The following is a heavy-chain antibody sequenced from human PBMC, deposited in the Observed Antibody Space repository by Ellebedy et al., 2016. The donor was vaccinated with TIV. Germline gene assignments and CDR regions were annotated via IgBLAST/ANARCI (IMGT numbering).Heavy chain of an antibody. D-gene: IGHD2-21*01. Sequence: ASVKVSXXASGYTFTSYGISWVRQAPGQGLEWMGWINPNSGGTNYAQKFQGRVTMTRDTSISTAYMELSRLRSDDTAVYYCAREYIVVANYYYYGMDVWGQGTTVTVSS. CDR1: GYTFTSYG. CDR3: AREYIVVANYYYYGMDV. J-gene: IGHJ6*02. CDR2: INPNSGGT. V-gene: IGHV1-2*02.